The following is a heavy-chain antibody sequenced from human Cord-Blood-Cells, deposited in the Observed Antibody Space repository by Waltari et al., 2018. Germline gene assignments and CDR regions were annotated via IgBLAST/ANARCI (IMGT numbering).Heavy chain of an antibody. CDR3: ARAKGYYYDSSGYFDY. Sequence: QVQLVQSGAEVKKPGASVKVSCNASGYNFTSYGISWVRPAPGQGLEWMGWISAYNGNTNYAQKLQGRVTMTTDTSTSTAYMELRSLRSDDTAVYYCARAKGYYYDSSGYFDYWGQGTLVTVSS. CDR2: ISAYNGNT. V-gene: IGHV1-18*01. CDR1: GYNFTSYG. J-gene: IGHJ4*02. D-gene: IGHD3-22*01.